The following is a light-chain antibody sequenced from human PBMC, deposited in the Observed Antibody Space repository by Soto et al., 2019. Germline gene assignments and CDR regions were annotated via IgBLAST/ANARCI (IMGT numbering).Light chain of an antibody. CDR1: ETVRTN. CDR3: QQYYNWPPYT. CDR2: GAS. J-gene: IGKJ2*01. Sequence: IVMTQSPATLSVSPGERVTLSCRASETVRTNLALFQQKPGQTPRLLIFGASTRATGIPTRFTGSGSETEFTLTIGSLQSEDLAVYYCQQYYNWPPYTFGQGTKLESK. V-gene: IGKV3-15*01.